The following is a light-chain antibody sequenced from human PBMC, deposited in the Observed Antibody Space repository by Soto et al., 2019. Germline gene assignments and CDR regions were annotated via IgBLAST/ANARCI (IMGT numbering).Light chain of an antibody. V-gene: IGKV1-5*03. CDR3: LQHNTYPRT. CDR2: KAS. Sequence: DIQMTQSPSTLSASVGDRVAITCRASQSISTYLAWYQQKPGKAPNLLIYKASSLQSGVPSRFSGSGSGTEFTLTISSLQPEDFATYYCLQHNTYPRTFGQGTKVDIK. J-gene: IGKJ1*01. CDR1: QSISTY.